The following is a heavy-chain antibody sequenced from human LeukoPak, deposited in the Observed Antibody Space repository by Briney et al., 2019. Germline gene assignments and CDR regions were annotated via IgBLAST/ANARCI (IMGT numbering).Heavy chain of an antibody. D-gene: IGHD6-13*01. J-gene: IGHJ4*02. CDR3: ARSGGFIAAAGMFDY. CDR2: IYYSGST. Sequence: SETLSLTCTVSGGSISSYYWSWIRQPPGKGLEWIGYIYYSGSTNYNPSLKSRVTTSVDTSKNQFSLKLSSVTAADTAVYYCARSGGFIAAAGMFDYWGQGTLVTVSS. CDR1: GGSISSYY. V-gene: IGHV4-59*01.